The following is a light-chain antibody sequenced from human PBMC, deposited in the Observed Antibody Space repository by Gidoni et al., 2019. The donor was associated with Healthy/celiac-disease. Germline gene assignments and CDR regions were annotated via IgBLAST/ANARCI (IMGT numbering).Light chain of an antibody. CDR3: QQYGSSLFT. V-gene: IGKV3-20*01. J-gene: IGKJ3*01. CDR1: QSVSSSY. Sequence: DIVLTPSPGTLSLSPGERATLSCRASQSVSSSYLAWYQQKPGQAPRLLIYGASSRATGIPDRFSGSGSGTDFTLTISRLEPEDFAVYYCQQYGSSLFTFGPGTKVDIK. CDR2: GAS.